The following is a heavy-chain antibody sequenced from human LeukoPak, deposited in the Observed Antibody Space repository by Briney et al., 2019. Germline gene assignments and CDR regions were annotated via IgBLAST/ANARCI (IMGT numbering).Heavy chain of an antibody. V-gene: IGHV3-21*01. J-gene: IGHJ4*02. Sequence: PGGSLRLSCAASGFTFSSYSMTWVRQAPGKGLEWVSSISSSSYIYYADSVKGRFTISRDNAKNSLYPQMNSLRAEDTAVYYCARDGYYYDSSGTNFDYWGQGTLVTVSS. D-gene: IGHD3-22*01. CDR3: ARDGYYYDSSGTNFDY. CDR1: GFTFSSYS. CDR2: ISSSSYI.